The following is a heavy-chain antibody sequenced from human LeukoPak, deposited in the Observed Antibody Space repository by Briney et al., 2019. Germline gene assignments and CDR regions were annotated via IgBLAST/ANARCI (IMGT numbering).Heavy chain of an antibody. J-gene: IGHJ4*02. Sequence: PSETLSLTCTVSGGSISSSSYYWGWIRQPPGKGLEWIGSIYYSGSTYYNPSLKSRVTISVDTSKNQFSLKLSSVTAADTAVYYCARVGYGDYRTLFDYWGQGTLVTVSS. CDR3: ARVGYGDYRTLFDY. CDR2: IYYSGST. V-gene: IGHV4-39*07. CDR1: GGSISSSSYY. D-gene: IGHD4-17*01.